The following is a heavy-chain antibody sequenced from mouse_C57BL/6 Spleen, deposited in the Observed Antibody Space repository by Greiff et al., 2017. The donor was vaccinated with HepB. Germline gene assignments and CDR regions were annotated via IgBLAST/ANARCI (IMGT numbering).Heavy chain of an antibody. CDR1: GFTFSDFY. CDR3: ARDAGDSSGYWFAY. J-gene: IGHJ3*01. D-gene: IGHD3-2*02. CDR2: SRNKANDYTT. Sequence: EVKLVESGGGLVQSGRSLRLSCATSGFTFSDFYMEWVRQAPGKGLEWIAASRNKANDYTTEYSASVKGRFIVSRDTSQSILYLQMNALRAEDTAIYYCARDAGDSSGYWFAYWGQGTLVTVSA. V-gene: IGHV7-1*01.